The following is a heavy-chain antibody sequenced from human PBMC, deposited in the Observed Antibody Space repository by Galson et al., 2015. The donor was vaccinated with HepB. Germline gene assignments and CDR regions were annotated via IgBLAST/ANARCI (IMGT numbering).Heavy chain of an antibody. CDR3: ATGPAYCGGDCSPSAS. D-gene: IGHD2-21*02. Sequence: SVKVSCKASGGTFSSYAISWVRQAPGQGLEWMGGIIPIFGTANYAQKFQGRVTITADKSTSTAYMELSSLRSEDTAVYYCATGPAYCGGDCSPSASWGQGTMVTVSS. CDR1: GGTFSSYA. V-gene: IGHV1-69*06. CDR2: IIPIFGTA. J-gene: IGHJ3*01.